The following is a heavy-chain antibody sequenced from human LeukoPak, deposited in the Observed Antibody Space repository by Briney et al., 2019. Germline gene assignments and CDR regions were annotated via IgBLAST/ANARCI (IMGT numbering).Heavy chain of an antibody. D-gene: IGHD2-2*01. J-gene: IGHJ4*02. CDR3: ARLVVPAATYYFDY. Sequence: SETLSLTCTVSGGSISSYYWSWIRQPPGKGLEWIGYIYYSGSTNYNPSLKSRVTISVDTSKNQFSLKLSSVTAADTAVYYCARLVVPAATYYFDYWGQGTLVTVPS. CDR1: GGSISSYY. CDR2: IYYSGST. V-gene: IGHV4-59*08.